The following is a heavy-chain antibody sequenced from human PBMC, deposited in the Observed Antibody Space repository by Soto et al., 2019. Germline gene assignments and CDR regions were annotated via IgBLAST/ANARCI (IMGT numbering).Heavy chain of an antibody. CDR1: GYTFTSYG. CDR2: ISAYNGNT. CDR3: ARWEFGPEYVLFDY. V-gene: IGHV1-18*01. Sequence: ASVKVSCKASGYTFTSYGISWVRQAPGQGLEWMGWISAYNGNTNYAQKLQGRVTMTTDTSTSTAYMELRSLRSDDTAVYYCARWEFGPEYVLFDYWGQGTLVTVSS. J-gene: IGHJ4*02. D-gene: IGHD3-10*01.